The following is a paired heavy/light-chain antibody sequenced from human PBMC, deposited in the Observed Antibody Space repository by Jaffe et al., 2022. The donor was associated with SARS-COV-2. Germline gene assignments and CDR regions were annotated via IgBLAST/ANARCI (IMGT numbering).Light chain of an antibody. CDR3: QQYYNIPRT. CDR2: WAS. V-gene: IGKV4-1*01. CDR1: QSVLYRSNNKNY. Sequence: DIVMTQSPDSLPMSLGERATINCKSNQSVLYRSNNKNYLAWYQQKPGQPPKLLIYWASTRESGVPDRFSGSGSGTDFTLTISSLQAEDVAIYYCQQYYNIPRTFGQGTKVEI. J-gene: IGKJ1*01.
Heavy chain of an antibody. V-gene: IGHV4-61*02. CDR3: ARDSDFYYGLNV. J-gene: IGHJ6*02. CDR2: VYYSGST. CDR1: GDSISNDNYY. Sequence: QVQLQGSGPGLVKPSQTLSLTCTVSGDSISNDNYYWSWIRQPAGKGLEWIGRVYYSGSTDYNPSLKSRVTISIDTSKNQFSLKLSSATAADTAVYYCARDSDFYYGLNVWGQGTTVTVSS.